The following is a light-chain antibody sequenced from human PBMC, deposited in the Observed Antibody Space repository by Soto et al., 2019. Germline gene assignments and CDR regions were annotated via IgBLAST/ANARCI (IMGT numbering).Light chain of an antibody. Sequence: ETVLTQSPGTLSLSPGERATLSCRASQSVKNNYLRWYQQKPGQAPRLLIYAASGRATGIPDRFSGSGSGTDFTLTISRLEPEDCAVYYCHQYTTSPRTFGQGTKVEIK. CDR2: AAS. J-gene: IGKJ1*01. V-gene: IGKV3-20*01. CDR3: HQYTTSPRT. CDR1: QSVKNNY.